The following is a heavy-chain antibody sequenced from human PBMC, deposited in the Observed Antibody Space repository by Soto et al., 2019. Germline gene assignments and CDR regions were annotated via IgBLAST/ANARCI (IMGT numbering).Heavy chain of an antibody. Sequence: PGGSLRLSCTASGFTFSTYWMSWVRQAPGMGLEWVANIGEEGSEKYYVDSVRGRFTISRDNAKNSLYLQMNSLRADDTAVYYCATGSGGHNYYYGMDVWGQGTTVTVSS. CDR3: ATGSGGHNYYYGMDV. D-gene: IGHD2-15*01. CDR2: IGEEGSEK. J-gene: IGHJ6*02. CDR1: GFTFSTYW. V-gene: IGHV3-7*03.